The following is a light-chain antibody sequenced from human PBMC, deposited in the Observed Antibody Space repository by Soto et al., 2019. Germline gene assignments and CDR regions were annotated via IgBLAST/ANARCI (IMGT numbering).Light chain of an antibody. CDR2: AAS. J-gene: IGKJ4*01. CDR3: QQHSNWPLA. CDR1: QYMTRTY. V-gene: IGKV3D-20*02. Sequence: IVLTQSPGTLSLSPGERATLSCRASQYMTRTYIAWYQQKPGQAPRLLIYAASNRATGIPDKFSGSGSGTDYSLTISRLEPEDFAVYCCQQHSNWPLAFGGGTKGDIK.